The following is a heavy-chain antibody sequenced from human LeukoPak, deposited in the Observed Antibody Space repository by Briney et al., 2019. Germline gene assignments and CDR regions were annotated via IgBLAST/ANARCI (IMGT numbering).Heavy chain of an antibody. CDR3: ASGKRVSYYDTSGYYYLDAFDI. CDR1: GGSISSYY. V-gene: IGHV4-59*01. J-gene: IGHJ3*02. CDR2: IYYSGST. D-gene: IGHD3-22*01. Sequence: SETLSLTCTVSGGSISSYYWNWIRQPPGKGLGWIGYIYYSGSTSYNPSLKSRLTISVDTSNNQFSLKLTSLTAADTAVYYCASGKRVSYYDTSGYYYLDAFDIWGQGTMVTVSS.